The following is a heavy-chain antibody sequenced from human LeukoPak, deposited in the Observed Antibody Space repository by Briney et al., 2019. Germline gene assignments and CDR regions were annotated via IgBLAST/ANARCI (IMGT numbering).Heavy chain of an antibody. CDR1: GGSISSGGYY. D-gene: IGHD6-19*01. Sequence: PSETLSLTCTVSGGSISSGGYYWSWIRQHPGKGLEWIGYIYYSGSTYYNPSLKSRVTISVDTSKNQFSLKLSSVTAADTAVYYCAREEVLAVADWFDPWGQGTLVTVSS. V-gene: IGHV4-31*03. CDR2: IYYSGST. CDR3: AREEVLAVADWFDP. J-gene: IGHJ5*02.